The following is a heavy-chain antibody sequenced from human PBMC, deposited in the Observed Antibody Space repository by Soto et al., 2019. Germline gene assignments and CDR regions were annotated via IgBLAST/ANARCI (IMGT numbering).Heavy chain of an antibody. Sequence: GGSLRLSCAASGFTFSSYSMNWVRQAPGKGLEWVSSISSSSSYIYYADSVKGRFTISRDNAKNSLYLQMNSLRAEDTAVDYGARDLKASGNRYHFDYWGQGTLVTVSS. D-gene: IGHD2-15*01. J-gene: IGHJ4*02. V-gene: IGHV3-21*01. CDR3: ARDLKASGNRYHFDY. CDR1: GFTFSSYS. CDR2: ISSSSSYI.